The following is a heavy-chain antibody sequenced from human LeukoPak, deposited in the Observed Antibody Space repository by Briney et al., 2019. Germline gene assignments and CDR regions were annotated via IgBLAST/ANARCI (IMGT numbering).Heavy chain of an antibody. V-gene: IGHV3-30*18. CDR2: ISFDGSNI. CDR1: GFIFSSYG. Sequence: GGSLRLSCAASGFIFSSYGTHWVRQAPGKGLEWVALISFDGSNIYYADSVKGRFTISRDNSKNTLYLQMNSLRTDDTAVYYCAKRGSGRQTLYYMDVWGKGTTVIVSS. J-gene: IGHJ6*03. D-gene: IGHD1-1*01. CDR3: AKRGSGRQTLYYMDV.